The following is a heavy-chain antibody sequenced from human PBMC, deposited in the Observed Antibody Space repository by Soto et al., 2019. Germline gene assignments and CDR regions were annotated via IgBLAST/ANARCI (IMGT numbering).Heavy chain of an antibody. D-gene: IGHD5-18*01. CDR1: GFTFSSYS. J-gene: IGHJ6*02. V-gene: IGHV3-48*02. CDR2: ISSSSSTI. Sequence: PGGSLRLSCAASGFTFSSYSMNWVRQAPGKGLERVSYISSSSSTIYYADSVKGRFTISRDNTKNSLYLQMNSLRDEDTAVYYCARDYTAMVLWHSCYYGMDVWGQGTTVTVSS. CDR3: ARDYTAMVLWHSCYYGMDV.